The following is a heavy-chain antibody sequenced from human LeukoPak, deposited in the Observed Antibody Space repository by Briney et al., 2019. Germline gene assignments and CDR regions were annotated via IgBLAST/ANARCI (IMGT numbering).Heavy chain of an antibody. CDR3: ARGDYGGYSFDF. D-gene: IGHD4-17*01. Sequence: GGSLRLSCAASGFTVSSNYMSWVRQAPGKGLEWVSVIYSGGSTYYADSVKGRLTISRDNYKNTLYLQMDSLRAEDTAVYYCARGDYGGYSFDFGGRGTVVTVS. J-gene: IGHJ4*02. V-gene: IGHV3-53*01. CDR1: GFTVSSNY. CDR2: IYSGGST.